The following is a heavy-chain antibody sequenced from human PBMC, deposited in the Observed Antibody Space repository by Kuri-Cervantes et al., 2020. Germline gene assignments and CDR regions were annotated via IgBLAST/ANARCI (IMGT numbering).Heavy chain of an antibody. CDR3: AKEGTTVTPYFDY. Sequence: SVKVSCKASGGTFSSYAISWVRQAPGQGLEWMGGIIPIFGTANYAQKFQGRVTITTDESTSTAYMELSSLRAEDTAVYYCAKEGTTVTPYFDYWGQGTLVTVSS. V-gene: IGHV1-69*05. D-gene: IGHD4-17*01. J-gene: IGHJ4*01. CDR1: GGTFSSYA. CDR2: IIPIFGTA.